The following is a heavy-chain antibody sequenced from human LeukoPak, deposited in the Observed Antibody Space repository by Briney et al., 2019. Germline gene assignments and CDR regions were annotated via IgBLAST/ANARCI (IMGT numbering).Heavy chain of an antibody. CDR2: IYYSGST. CDR3: ARDRDTISNWFDP. D-gene: IGHD3-10*01. Sequence: PSETLSLTCTVSGGSISSYYWSWIRQPPGKGLEWIGYIYYSGSTYYNPSLKSRVTISVDRSKNQFSLKLSSVTAADTAVYYCARDRDTISNWFDPWGQGTLVTVSS. J-gene: IGHJ5*02. V-gene: IGHV4-59*12. CDR1: GGSISSYY.